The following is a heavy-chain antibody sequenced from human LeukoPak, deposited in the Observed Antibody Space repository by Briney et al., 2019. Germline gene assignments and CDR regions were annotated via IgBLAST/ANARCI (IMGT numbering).Heavy chain of an antibody. J-gene: IGHJ4*02. V-gene: IGHV4-59*01. Sequence: PSETLSLTCTVSGGSISSYYWSWIRQTPGKGLEWSGYIYYSGSTNYNPSLKSRVTIPVDTSKIQVSLTLSPVTAADTAVYYCARDFSDWSYFDYWGQGTLVTVSS. D-gene: IGHD6-19*01. CDR1: GGSISSYY. CDR2: IYYSGST. CDR3: ARDFSDWSYFDY.